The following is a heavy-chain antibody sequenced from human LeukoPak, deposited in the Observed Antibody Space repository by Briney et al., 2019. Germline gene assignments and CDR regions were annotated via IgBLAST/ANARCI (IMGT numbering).Heavy chain of an antibody. V-gene: IGHV1-2*06. CDR3: ARNYYGSGSYYYYYMDV. CDR2: INPNSGGT. D-gene: IGHD3-10*01. J-gene: IGHJ6*03. Sequence: ASVKVSCKASGYTFTGYYMHWVRQAPGQGLEWMGRINPNSGGTNYAQKFQGRVTMTRDTSISTAYMELSRLRSDDTAVYYCARNYYGSGSYYYYYMDVWGKGTTVTVPS. CDR1: GYTFTGYY.